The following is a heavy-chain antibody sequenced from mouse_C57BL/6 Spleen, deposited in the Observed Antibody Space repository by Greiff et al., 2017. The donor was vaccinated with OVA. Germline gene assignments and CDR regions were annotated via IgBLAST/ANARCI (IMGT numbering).Heavy chain of an antibody. J-gene: IGHJ3*01. Sequence: VQLQQSGPELVKPGASVKISCKASGYTFTDYYMNWVKQSHGKSLEWIGDINPNNGGTSYNQKFKGKATLTVDKSSSTAYMELRSLTSEDSAVYYCARFDGYYSFAYWGQGTLVTVSA. CDR2: INPNNGGT. V-gene: IGHV1-26*01. D-gene: IGHD2-3*01. CDR1: GYTFTDYY. CDR3: ARFDGYYSFAY.